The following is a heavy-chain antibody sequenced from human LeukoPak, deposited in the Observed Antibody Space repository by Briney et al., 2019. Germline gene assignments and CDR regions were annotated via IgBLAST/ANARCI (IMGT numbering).Heavy chain of an antibody. CDR2: ISGSGVST. Sequence: GALRLSCAASGFTFSSYAMSWVRLAPGKGLEWVSAISGSGVSTYHADSVKGRFTISRDNSKNTLYLQMNSLRVEDTALYYCAKDPSLRTTLPLWGQGTLVTVSS. CDR1: GFTFSSYA. CDR3: AKDPSLRTTLPL. V-gene: IGHV3-23*01. J-gene: IGHJ4*02. D-gene: IGHD1-1*01.